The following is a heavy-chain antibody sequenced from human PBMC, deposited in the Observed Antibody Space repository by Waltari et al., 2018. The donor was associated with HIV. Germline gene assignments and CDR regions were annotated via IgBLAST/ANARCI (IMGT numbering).Heavy chain of an antibody. CDR2: ISGSGGST. D-gene: IGHD3-10*01. V-gene: IGHV3-23*01. CDR3: AKSVGHYYGSGSYLNWFDP. Sequence: EVQLLESGGGLVQPGGSLRLSCAASGFTFSSYAMRWVRQAPGKGLEWVSAISGSGGSTYYADSVKGRFTISRDNSKNTLYLQMNSLRAEDTAVYYCAKSVGHYYGSGSYLNWFDPWGQGTLVTVSS. J-gene: IGHJ5*02. CDR1: GFTFSSYA.